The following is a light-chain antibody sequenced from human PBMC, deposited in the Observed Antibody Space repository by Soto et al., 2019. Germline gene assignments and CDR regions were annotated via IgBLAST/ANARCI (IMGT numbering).Light chain of an antibody. CDR1: NIGSKS. CDR3: QVWDRTSNHVV. J-gene: IGLJ2*01. Sequence: SSELTQPPSVSVAPGQTARVSCGGNNIGSKSVQWYQQKPGQAPLVVVYDDSDRPSGIPERFSGSNSGSTNTATLIISRAEAGDEADYYCQVWDRTSNHVVFGGGTKLTVL. CDR2: DDS. V-gene: IGLV3-21*02.